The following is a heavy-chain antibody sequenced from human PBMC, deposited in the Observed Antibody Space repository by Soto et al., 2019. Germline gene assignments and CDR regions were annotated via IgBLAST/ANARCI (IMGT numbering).Heavy chain of an antibody. CDR3: ARTPGRPIDV. CDR2: IDYSGTA. V-gene: IGHV4-39*01. D-gene: IGHD2-15*01. Sequence: PGTLSLTCTVSYGSISVSNVFWGWVRQPPGKGLEWIGNIDYSGTAYFNPSLGTRVTFPVDTSKNQFSLTLYSVTAADTAVYYCARTPGRPIDVWGQGILDPVSS. CDR1: YGSISVSNVF. J-gene: IGHJ4*02.